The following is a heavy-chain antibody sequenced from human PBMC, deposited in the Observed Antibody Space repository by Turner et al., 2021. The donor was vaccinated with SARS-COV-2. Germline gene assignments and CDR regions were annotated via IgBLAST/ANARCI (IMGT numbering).Heavy chain of an antibody. CDR3: AKDRELHQLLLRVPYFDY. D-gene: IGHD2-2*01. Sequence: QVQLVESGGGVVQPGRSLRLSCAASGFTFSSYGMHWVRQAPGKGLEWVAVISYDGSNKYYADSVKGRFTISRDNSKNTLYLQMNSLRAEDTAVYYCAKDRELHQLLLRVPYFDYWGQGTLVTVSS. CDR1: GFTFSSYG. CDR2: ISYDGSNK. V-gene: IGHV3-30*18. J-gene: IGHJ4*02.